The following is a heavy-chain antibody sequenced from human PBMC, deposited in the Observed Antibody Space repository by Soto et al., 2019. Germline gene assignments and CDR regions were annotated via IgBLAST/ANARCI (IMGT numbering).Heavy chain of an antibody. V-gene: IGHV1-18*01. J-gene: IGHJ6*03. CDR3: ARVVVAASDIYYSYYMDV. CDR1: GYTFTSYG. CDR2: ISAYNGNT. Sequence: QVQLVQSGAEVKKPGASVKVSCKASGYTFTSYGISWVRQAPGQGLEWMGWISAYNGNTNYAQKLQGRVTMTTDTSTSTAYMELRSLRSDDTAVYYCARVVVAASDIYYSYYMDVWGKGTTVTVSS. D-gene: IGHD2-15*01.